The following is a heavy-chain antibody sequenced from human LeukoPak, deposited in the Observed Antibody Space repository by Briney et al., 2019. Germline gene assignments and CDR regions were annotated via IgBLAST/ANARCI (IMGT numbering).Heavy chain of an antibody. CDR2: FDPEDGET. CDR1: GYTLTELS. CDR3: ARDLLSVLLWFGESTFDY. D-gene: IGHD3-10*01. V-gene: IGHV1-24*01. J-gene: IGHJ4*02. Sequence: ASVKVSCKVSGYTLTELSMHWVRQAPGKGLEWMGGFDPEDGETIYAQKFQGRVTMTEDTSTDTAYMELSSLRSEDTAVYYCARDLLSVLLWFGESTFDYWGQGTLVTVSS.